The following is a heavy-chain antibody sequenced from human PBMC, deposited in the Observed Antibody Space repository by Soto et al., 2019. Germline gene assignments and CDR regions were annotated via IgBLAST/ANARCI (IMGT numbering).Heavy chain of an antibody. CDR2: IWYDGSNK. J-gene: IGHJ4*02. CDR1: GFTFSSYG. Sequence: VQLVESGGGVVQPGRSLRLSCAASGFTFSSYGMHWVRQAPGKGLEWVAVIWYDGSNKYYADSVKGRFTISRDNSKNTLYLQMNSLRAEDTAVYYCARVTTRSGGSRPFDYWGQGTLVTVSS. CDR3: ARVTTRSGGSRPFDY. D-gene: IGHD4-17*01. V-gene: IGHV3-33*01.